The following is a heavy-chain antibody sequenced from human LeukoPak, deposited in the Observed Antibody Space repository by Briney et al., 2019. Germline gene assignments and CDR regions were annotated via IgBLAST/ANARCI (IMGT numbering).Heavy chain of an antibody. CDR3: ARGRRNPGF. V-gene: IGHV4-59*11. CDR2: IYYSGST. D-gene: IGHD2/OR15-2a*01. CDR1: GASISIHC. J-gene: IGHJ4*02. Sequence: PSETLSPTCTVPGASISIHCGSWTRHPPGRGLEWIEYIYYSGSTNYNPSQKSRVTISVATSKNQFSLRLTSVTAADTAVYYCARGRRNPGFWGQGTLVTVSS.